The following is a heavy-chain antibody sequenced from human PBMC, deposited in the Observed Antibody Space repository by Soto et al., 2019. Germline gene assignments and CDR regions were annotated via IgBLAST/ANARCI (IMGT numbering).Heavy chain of an antibody. V-gene: IGHV3-13*01. CDR1: GFTFSSYD. D-gene: IGHD6-6*01. Sequence: EVQLVESGGGLVQPGGSLRLSCAASGFTFSSYDMHWVRQATGKGLEWVSAIGTAGDTYYPGSVKGRFTISRENAKNSLYLQMNSLRDEDTAVYYCARGPSDSSSAPYAFDIWGQGTMVTVSS. CDR3: ARGPSDSSSAPYAFDI. CDR2: IGTAGDT. J-gene: IGHJ3*02.